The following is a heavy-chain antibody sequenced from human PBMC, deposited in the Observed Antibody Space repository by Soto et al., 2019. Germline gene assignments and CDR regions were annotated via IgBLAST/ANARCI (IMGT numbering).Heavy chain of an antibody. D-gene: IGHD4-17*01. Sequence: EVQLVESGGGLVKPGGSLRLSCAASGFTFSNAWMSWVRQAPGKGLEWVGRIKSKTDGGTTDYAAPVKGRFTISRDDSKNTLYLQMNSLKTEDTAVYYCTATVPKPGYYYYMDVWGKGTTVTVSS. CDR2: IKSKTDGGTT. V-gene: IGHV3-15*01. J-gene: IGHJ6*03. CDR1: GFTFSNAW. CDR3: TATVPKPGYYYYMDV.